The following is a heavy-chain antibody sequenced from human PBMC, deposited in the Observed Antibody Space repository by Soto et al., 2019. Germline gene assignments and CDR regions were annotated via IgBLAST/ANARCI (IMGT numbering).Heavy chain of an antibody. V-gene: IGHV3-30*18. CDR3: AKAVYNWNDGFFDY. CDR2: ISYDGNNK. Sequence: QVQLVESGGGVVQPGRSLRLSCAASGFTFSTYGMHWVRQAPGKGLEWVAVISYDGNNKYYADSVKGRFTISRDNSKNTLYLQMSSLRAEDTGVYYCAKAVYNWNDGFFDYWGQGTLVTVSS. J-gene: IGHJ4*02. D-gene: IGHD1-1*01. CDR1: GFTFSTYG.